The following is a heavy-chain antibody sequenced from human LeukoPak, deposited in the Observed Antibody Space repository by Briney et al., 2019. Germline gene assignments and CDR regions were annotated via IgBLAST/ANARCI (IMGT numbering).Heavy chain of an antibody. CDR3: AFRYGDHRDY. V-gene: IGHV1-69*02. CDR2: IIPILGIA. Sequence: SVNVSCKASGGTFSSYTISWLRQAPGQGLEWMGRIIPILGIANYAQKFQGRVTITADKATSTAYMELSSLRSEDTAVYYCAFRYGDHRDYWGQGTLVTVSS. J-gene: IGHJ4*02. CDR1: GGTFSSYT. D-gene: IGHD4-17*01.